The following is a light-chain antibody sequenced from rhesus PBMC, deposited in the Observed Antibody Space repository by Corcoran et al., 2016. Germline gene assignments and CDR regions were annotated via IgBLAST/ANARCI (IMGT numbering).Light chain of an antibody. Sequence: DIQMTQSPSSLSASVGDRVTITCRASQGISTYLNWYQQKPGKAPKRLIYAASSLESGVPSRFSGRGSWTDFTLTISSLQPEDFATDYCLQYNSDPWTFGQGTKVEIK. CDR1: QGISTY. J-gene: IGKJ1*01. CDR2: AAS. CDR3: LQYNSDPWT. V-gene: IGKV1-43*02.